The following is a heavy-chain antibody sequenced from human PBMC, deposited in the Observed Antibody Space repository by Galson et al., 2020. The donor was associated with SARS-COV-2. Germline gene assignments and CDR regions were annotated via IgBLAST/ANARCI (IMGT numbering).Heavy chain of an antibody. V-gene: IGHV3-48*02. CDR2: ISSSSSTI. CDR3: ASLWEGDY. J-gene: IGHJ4*02. CDR1: GFTFSSYS. D-gene: IGHD1-26*01. Sequence: GESLKISCAASGFTFSSYSMNWVRQAPGKGLEWVSYISSSSSTIYYADSVKGRFTISRDNAKNSLYLQMNSLRDEDTAVYYCASLWEGDYWGQGTLVTVSS.